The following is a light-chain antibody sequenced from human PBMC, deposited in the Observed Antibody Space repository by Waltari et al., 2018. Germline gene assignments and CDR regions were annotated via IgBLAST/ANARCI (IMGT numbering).Light chain of an antibody. CDR1: QSVSSSY. J-gene: IGKJ2*01. CDR2: GAS. CDR3: QQYGSLPYT. V-gene: IGKV3-20*01. Sequence: PGERATLSCRASQSVSSSYLAWYQQKPGRAPRLLLYGASNRATGIPDRFSGSASGTDFTLTISSLESEDFAVYHCQQYGSLPYTFGQGTKLEIK.